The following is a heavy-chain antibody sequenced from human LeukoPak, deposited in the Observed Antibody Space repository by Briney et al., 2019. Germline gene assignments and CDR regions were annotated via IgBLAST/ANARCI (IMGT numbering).Heavy chain of an antibody. D-gene: IGHD1-20*01. Sequence: ASVKLSCKVSGYTFTGYYMHWVRPAPGQGLEWMGRMNPNSDGTIYAQNFQGSLTMTRDTSISTAYMELSWLRSNHTCVYYCAIPLTVPVVDYWGQGALFTLPS. J-gene: IGHJ4*02. CDR2: MNPNSDGT. V-gene: IGHV1-2*05. CDR1: GYTFTGYY. CDR3: AIPLTVPVVDY.